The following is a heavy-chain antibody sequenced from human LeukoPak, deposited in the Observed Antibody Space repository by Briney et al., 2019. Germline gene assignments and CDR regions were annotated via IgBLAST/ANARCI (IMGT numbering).Heavy chain of an antibody. J-gene: IGHJ4*02. CDR2: IQEDGSEM. Sequence: RSLRLSCAASGFTFSNYWMTWVRQAPGKGLEWVANIQEDGSEMSYVDSVKGLFIISRDNARNSLYLQMNSLRDEDTAVYYCARVVYAATSSTRWGRHFDHWGQGTLVTVSS. CDR3: ARVVYAATSSTRWGRHFDH. V-gene: IGHV3-7*05. D-gene: IGHD2-21*02. CDR1: GFTFSNYW.